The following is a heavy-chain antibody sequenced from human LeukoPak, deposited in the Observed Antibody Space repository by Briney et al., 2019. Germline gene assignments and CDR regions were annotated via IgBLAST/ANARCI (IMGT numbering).Heavy chain of an antibody. CDR3: ARDHWLFSSKTWYYYGMDV. J-gene: IGHJ6*02. D-gene: IGHD3-9*01. V-gene: IGHV4-59*01. CDR2: IDPSGSA. Sequence: SETLSLTCAVYGGSFSGYYWSWIRQPPGKGLEWIGYIDPSGSASYNPSLKSRVTIFVDTSKNLVSLILTSVSASDTAIYYCARDHWLFSSKTWYYYGMDVWGQGTTVTVSS. CDR1: GGSFSGYY.